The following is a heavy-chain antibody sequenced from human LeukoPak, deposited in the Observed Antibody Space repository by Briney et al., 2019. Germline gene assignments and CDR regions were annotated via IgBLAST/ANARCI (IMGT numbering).Heavy chain of an antibody. CDR1: GGSISSGSYY. V-gene: IGHV4-61*02. CDR2: IYTSGST. D-gene: IGHD3-22*01. J-gene: IGHJ6*02. Sequence: SQTLSLTCTVSGGSISSGSYYWSWIRQPAGKGLEWIGRIYTSGSTNYNPSLKSRVTISVDTSKNQFSLKLSSVTAADTAVYYCARGPYYDSSGSVIESTGGYGMDVWGQGTTVTVSS. CDR3: ARGPYYDSSGSVIESTGGYGMDV.